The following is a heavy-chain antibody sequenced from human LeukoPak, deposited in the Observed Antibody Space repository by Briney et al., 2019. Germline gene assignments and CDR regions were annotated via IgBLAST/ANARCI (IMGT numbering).Heavy chain of an antibody. CDR1: GFTFSSYA. CDR2: ISGST. CDR3: ATRTYSSGWYTFDY. D-gene: IGHD6-19*01. V-gene: IGHV3-23*01. Sequence: GGSPRLSCAASGFTFSSYAMSWVRQAPGKGLEWVSGISGSTYYADSVRGRFTISRDNSKNTLYLQMNSLRAEDTAVYYCATRTYSSGWYTFDYWGQGTLVTVSS. J-gene: IGHJ4*02.